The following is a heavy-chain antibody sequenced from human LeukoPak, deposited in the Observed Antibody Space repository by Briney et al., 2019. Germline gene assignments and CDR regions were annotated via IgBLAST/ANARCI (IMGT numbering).Heavy chain of an antibody. Sequence: GASVKVSCKASGYTFISYGISWVRQAPGQGLEWMGWISGYNGNTNYAQNLLGRVTMTTDISTSTAYMELRSLRSDDTAVYYCARGLGVVTAQSEQPKPRYFDLWGRGTQVTVSS. CDR1: GYTFISYG. D-gene: IGHD2-21*02. V-gene: IGHV1-18*01. J-gene: IGHJ2*01. CDR3: ARGLGVVTAQSEQPKPRYFDL. CDR2: ISGYNGNT.